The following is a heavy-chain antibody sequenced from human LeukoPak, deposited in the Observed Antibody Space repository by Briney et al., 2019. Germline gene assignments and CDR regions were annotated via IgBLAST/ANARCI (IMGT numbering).Heavy chain of an antibody. D-gene: IGHD6-19*01. Sequence: GGSLRLSCAASGFTFSSYAMHWVRQAPGKGLEWVAVISYDGSNKYYADSVKGRFTISRDNSKNTLYLQMNSLSAEDTAVYYCARDTGQWLGHWYFDLWGRGTLVTVSS. V-gene: IGHV3-30*04. CDR2: ISYDGSNK. CDR3: ARDTGQWLGHWYFDL. CDR1: GFTFSSYA. J-gene: IGHJ2*01.